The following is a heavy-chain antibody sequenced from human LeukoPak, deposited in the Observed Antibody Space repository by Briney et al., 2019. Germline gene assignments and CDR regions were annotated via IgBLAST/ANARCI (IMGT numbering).Heavy chain of an antibody. D-gene: IGHD5-12*01. CDR3: AREIIVATTPTSFDY. CDR1: GGSISSGSYY. CDR2: IYTSGST. Sequence: PSQTLSLTXTVSGGSISSGSYYWSWIRQPAGKGLEWIGRIYTSGSTNYNPSLKSRVTISVDTSKNQFSLKLSSVTAADTAVYYCAREIIVATTPTSFDYWGQGTLVTVSS. J-gene: IGHJ4*02. V-gene: IGHV4-61*02.